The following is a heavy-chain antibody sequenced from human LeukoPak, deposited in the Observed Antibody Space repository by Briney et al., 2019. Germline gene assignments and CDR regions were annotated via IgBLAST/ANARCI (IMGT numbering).Heavy chain of an antibody. CDR3: ARDQRYGSAWSWYFQH. CDR1: GFSFSDYS. V-gene: IGHV3-53*01. J-gene: IGHJ1*01. CDR2: IYGGGET. Sequence: GGSLRLSCAASGFSFSDYSMTWVRRAPGKGLEWVSVIYGGGETYYADSVKGRFTISRDNSKNTLYLQMNSLRAEDTAIYYCARDQRYGSAWSWYFQHWGQGTLVAVSS. D-gene: IGHD6-19*01.